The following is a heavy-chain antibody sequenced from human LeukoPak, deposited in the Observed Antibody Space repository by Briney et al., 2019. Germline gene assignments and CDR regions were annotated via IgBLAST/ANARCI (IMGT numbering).Heavy chain of an antibody. CDR1: GFTLDDYA. CDR3: ATRGHSSSWYYFDY. V-gene: IGHV3-43*02. D-gene: IGHD6-13*01. J-gene: IGHJ4*02. Sequence: TGGSLRLSCAASGFTLDDYAMHWVRQAPGKGLEWVSLISGDGGSTYYADSVKDRFTISRDNSKNSLYLQMNSLRTEDTALYYCATRGHSSSWYYFDYWGQGTLVTVSS. CDR2: ISGDGGST.